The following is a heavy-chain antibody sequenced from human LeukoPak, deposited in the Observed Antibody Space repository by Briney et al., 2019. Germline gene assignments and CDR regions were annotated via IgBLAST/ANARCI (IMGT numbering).Heavy chain of an antibody. CDR1: GFTFSRYW. V-gene: IGHV3-64D*06. CDR2: ISSNGGST. Sequence: PGGSLRLSCGVSGFTFSRYWMTWVRQAPGKGLEYVSAISSNGGSTYYADSVKGRFTISRDNSRNTLHLQMSSLRVEDTAVYYCVKDSSSGSYFDYWGQGTLVTVSS. D-gene: IGHD3-10*01. CDR3: VKDSSSGSYFDY. J-gene: IGHJ4*02.